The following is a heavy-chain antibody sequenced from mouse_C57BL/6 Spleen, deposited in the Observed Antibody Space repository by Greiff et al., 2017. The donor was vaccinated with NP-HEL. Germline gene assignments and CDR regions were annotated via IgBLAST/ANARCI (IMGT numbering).Heavy chain of an antibody. CDR2: IRSKSSNYAT. D-gene: IGHD4-1*01. CDR1: GFTFNTYA. Sequence: EVHLVESGGGLVQPKGSLKLSCAASGFTFNTYAMHWVRQAPGKGLEWVARIRSKSSNYATYYADSVKDSFTISRDDSQSMLYLQMNNLKTEDTAMYYCVRGLTGTGYFDYWGQGTTLTVSS. CDR3: VRGLTGTGYFDY. V-gene: IGHV10-3*01. J-gene: IGHJ2*01.